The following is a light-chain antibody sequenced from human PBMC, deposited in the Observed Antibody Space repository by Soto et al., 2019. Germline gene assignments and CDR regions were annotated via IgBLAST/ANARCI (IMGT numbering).Light chain of an antibody. CDR2: GAS. CDR3: QQRNNWPPIT. J-gene: IGKJ5*01. Sequence: IVLTRSPGTLSLSPWERVTLSCRASQSVSSSYLAWYQQKPGQAPRLLIYGASSRATGIPDRFSGSGSGTDFTLTISRLEPEDFAVYYCQQRNNWPPITFGQGTRLEIK. CDR1: QSVSSSY. V-gene: IGKV3D-20*02.